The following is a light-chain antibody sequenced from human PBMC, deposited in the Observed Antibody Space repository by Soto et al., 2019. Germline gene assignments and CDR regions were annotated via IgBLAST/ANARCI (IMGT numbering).Light chain of an antibody. CDR1: QSVSGY. CDR3: QQRSKWRT. CDR2: DAS. V-gene: IGKV3-11*01. Sequence: DIMLTQSPSTQSLSPGERATLSCRASQSVSGYLAWYQQKPGQAPRLLIYDASKRATGIPARFSGSGFGTDYTLTISSLEPEDFAVYYCQQRSKWRTFGQGTKVDIK. J-gene: IGKJ1*01.